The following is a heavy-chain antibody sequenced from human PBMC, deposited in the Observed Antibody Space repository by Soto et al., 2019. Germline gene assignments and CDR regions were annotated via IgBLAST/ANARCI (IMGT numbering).Heavy chain of an antibody. CDR2: IYYSGST. D-gene: IGHD3-16*02. V-gene: IGHV4-59*01. Sequence: SETLSLTCTVSGGSISSYYWSWIRQPPGKGLEWIGYIYYSGSTNYNPSLKSRVTISVDTSKNQFSLKLSSVTAVDTAVYYCSGGVIVSKFDYWGQGTLVTVSS. CDR1: GGSISSYY. J-gene: IGHJ4*02. CDR3: SGGVIVSKFDY.